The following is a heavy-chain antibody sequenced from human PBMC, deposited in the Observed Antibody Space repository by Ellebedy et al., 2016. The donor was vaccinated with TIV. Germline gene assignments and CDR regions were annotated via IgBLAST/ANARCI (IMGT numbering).Heavy chain of an antibody. CDR1: GFTFSSDG. J-gene: IGHJ5*02. CDR3: ARDRGSWGTFDP. Sequence: GGSLRLSCAASGFTFSSDGMHWVRQAPGKGLEWVAVIWYDGSNKYYADSVKGRFTISRDNSKNTLYLQMNSLRAEDTAVYYCARDRGSWGTFDPWGQGTLVTVSS. D-gene: IGHD2-15*01. CDR2: IWYDGSNK. V-gene: IGHV3-33*01.